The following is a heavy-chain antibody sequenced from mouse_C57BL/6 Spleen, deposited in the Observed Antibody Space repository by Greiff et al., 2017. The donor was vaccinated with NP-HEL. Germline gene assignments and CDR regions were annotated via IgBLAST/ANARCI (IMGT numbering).Heavy chain of an antibody. CDR3: ARWGLGRLDY. V-gene: IGHV1-4*01. CDR2: INPSSGYT. Sequence: QVQLQQSGAELARPGASVKMSCKAFGYTFTSYTMHWVKQRPGQGLEWIGYINPSSGYTKYNQKCKDKATLTADKSSSTAYMQLSSLTSEDSAVYYCARWGLGRLDYWGQGTTLTVSS. CDR1: GYTFTSYT. D-gene: IGHD4-1*01. J-gene: IGHJ2*01.